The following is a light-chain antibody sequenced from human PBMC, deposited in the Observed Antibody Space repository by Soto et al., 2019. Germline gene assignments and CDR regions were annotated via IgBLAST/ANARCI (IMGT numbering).Light chain of an antibody. CDR2: GAS. Sequence: EIVLTQSPGTLSLSPGERATLSCRASQSISSSYFAWYQQKPGQAPTLLIYGASSRATGIPDRFSGSGSGTDFTLTISRLEPEDFAVYYCQQYDSSPYTFCQGTKLEIK. J-gene: IGKJ2*01. V-gene: IGKV3-20*01. CDR3: QQYDSSPYT. CDR1: QSISSSY.